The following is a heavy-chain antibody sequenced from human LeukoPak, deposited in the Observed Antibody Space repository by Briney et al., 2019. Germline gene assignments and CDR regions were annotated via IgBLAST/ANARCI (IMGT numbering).Heavy chain of an antibody. J-gene: IGHJ4*02. V-gene: IGHV3-21*01. D-gene: IGHD5-12*01. CDR3: ARVQGWLRPVDY. CDR1: GFTFSSYS. Sequence: GGSLRLSCAASGFTFSSYSMNWVRQAPGKGLEWVSSISSSSSYIYYADSVKGRFTISRDNAKNSLYLQMNSLRAEDTAVYYCARVQGWLRPVDYWGQGTLVTVSS. CDR2: ISSSSSYI.